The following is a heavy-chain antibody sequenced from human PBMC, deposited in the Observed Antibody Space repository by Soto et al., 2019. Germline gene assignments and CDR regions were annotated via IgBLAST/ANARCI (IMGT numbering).Heavy chain of an antibody. V-gene: IGHV1-58*02. J-gene: IGHJ4*02. CDR3: AAHLRYSSSWYDY. D-gene: IGHD6-13*01. CDR1: GFTFTSSA. CDR2: IVVGSGNT. Sequence: SVKVSCKASGFTFTSSAMQWVRQARGQRLEWIGWIVVGSGNTNYAQKFQERVTITRDMSTSTAYMELSSLRSEDTAVYYCAAHLRYSSSWYDYWGQGTLVTVSS.